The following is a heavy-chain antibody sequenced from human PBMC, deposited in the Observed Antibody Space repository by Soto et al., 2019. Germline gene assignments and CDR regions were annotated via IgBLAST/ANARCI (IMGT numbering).Heavy chain of an antibody. V-gene: IGHV3-21*01. J-gene: IGHJ4*02. CDR3: AREDSIIIPAVSAF. Sequence: GGSLRLSCTVSGFAFNNYGINWVRQAPGKGLEWVSSISKSDYTYYSDSVKGRFTISRDNAKNSVSLQMNTLRVEDTAVYYCAREDSIIIPAVSAFWGQGTLATVS. D-gene: IGHD2-2*01. CDR1: GFAFNNYG. CDR2: ISKSDYT.